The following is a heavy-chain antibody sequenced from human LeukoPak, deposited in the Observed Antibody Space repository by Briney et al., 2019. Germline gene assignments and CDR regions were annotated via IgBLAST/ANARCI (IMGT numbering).Heavy chain of an antibody. CDR1: GYTFIRYD. CDR3: ARGFFPYYDILSGYYNY. V-gene: IGHV1-8*01. CDR2: MNHNRGKT. D-gene: IGHD3-9*01. J-gene: IGHJ4*02. Sequence: ASVKVSFKASGYTFIRYDIHWVRPATGQGLEWMGWMNHNRGKTGYVQKFQGRVTMTRNTSISTAYMELSSLRSEDTDVYYCARGFFPYYDILSGYYNYWGQGTVVTVSS.